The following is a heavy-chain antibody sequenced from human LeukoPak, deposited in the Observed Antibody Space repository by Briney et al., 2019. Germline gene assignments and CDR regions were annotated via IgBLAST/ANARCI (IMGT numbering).Heavy chain of an antibody. D-gene: IGHD3-16*01. CDR2: ISSSSSTI. Sequence: TGGSLRLSCAASGFTFSSYSMNWVRQAPGKGLEWVSYISSSSSTIYYADSVKGRFTISRDNAKNSLYLQMNSLRAEDTAVYYCARVRSVWGLPLDYWGQGTLVTVSS. CDR1: GFTFSSYS. J-gene: IGHJ4*02. CDR3: ARVRSVWGLPLDY. V-gene: IGHV3-48*04.